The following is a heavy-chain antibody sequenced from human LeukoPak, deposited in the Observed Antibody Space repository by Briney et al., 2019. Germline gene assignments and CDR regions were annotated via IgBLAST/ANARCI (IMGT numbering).Heavy chain of an antibody. CDR2: ISGSGGST. CDR3: AKVGAYSSSSFVDY. Sequence: AGRSLRLSCAASGFTFSSYAMSWVRQAPGKGLEWVSAISGSGGSTYYADSVKGRFTISRDNSKNTLYLQMNSLRAEDAAVYYCAKVGAYSSSSFVDYWGQGTLVTVSS. V-gene: IGHV3-23*01. J-gene: IGHJ4*02. D-gene: IGHD6-6*01. CDR1: GFTFSSYA.